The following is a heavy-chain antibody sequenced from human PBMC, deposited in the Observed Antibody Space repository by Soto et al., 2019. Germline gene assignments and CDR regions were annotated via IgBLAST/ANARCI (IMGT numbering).Heavy chain of an antibody. V-gene: IGHV4-59*08. Sequence: SETLSLTCTVSGGSISSYYWSWIRQPPGKGLEWIGSIYYSGSTYYNPTLKSRVTISVDTSKNQFSLKLSSVTAADTAVYYCAGQPDIVVVVAATFHDYWGQGTLVTVSS. J-gene: IGHJ4*02. CDR3: AGQPDIVVVVAATFHDY. CDR1: GGSISSYY. D-gene: IGHD2-15*01. CDR2: IYYSGST.